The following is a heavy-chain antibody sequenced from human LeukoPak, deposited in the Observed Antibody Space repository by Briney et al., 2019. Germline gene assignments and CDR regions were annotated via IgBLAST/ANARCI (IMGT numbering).Heavy chain of an antibody. V-gene: IGHV4-31*03. CDR1: GRSINSGDSY. J-gene: IGHJ2*01. CDR2: IYYTGST. CDR3: ARAVGYDTLTGYNRGCFFDL. D-gene: IGHD3-9*01. Sequence: SQTLSLTCTVSGRSINSGDSYWTWIRQHPGEGLEWIGYIYYTGSTYYNPSLQSRVTISVGTSKNQFSLKLSAVTAADTAVYYCARAVGYDTLTGYNRGCFFDLWGRGTLVTVSS.